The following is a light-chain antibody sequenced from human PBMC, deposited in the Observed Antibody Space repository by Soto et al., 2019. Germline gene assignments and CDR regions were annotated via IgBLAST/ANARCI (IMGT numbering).Light chain of an antibody. J-gene: IGLJ2*01. V-gene: IGLV3-21*02. CDR1: NIGAKG. Sequence: SYELTQPPSVSVAPGQTSSITCGGNNIGAKGVHWYQQKNPGQAPVLVVFDDRARPSAIPERFSGSNSGNAATLTFSRVEAGDEADYYCQVWHSTSVRVFGGGTQRTFL. CDR3: QVWHSTSVRV. CDR2: DDR.